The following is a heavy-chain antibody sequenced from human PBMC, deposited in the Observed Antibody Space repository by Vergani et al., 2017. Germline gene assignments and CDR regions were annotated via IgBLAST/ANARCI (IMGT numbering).Heavy chain of an antibody. V-gene: IGHV1-69*11. CDR2: IITILGTE. CDR3: ATEPTGGWFDP. D-gene: IGHD4-23*01. CDR1: GGTFSSYA. Sequence: QVQLVQSGAEVKKPGSSVKVSCKASGGTFSSYAISWVRQAPGQGVEWIGRIITILGTENYAQKLQGRVTMTADASTSTAYMELSSLRSEDTAVYYCATEPTGGWFDPWGQGTLVTVSS. J-gene: IGHJ5*02.